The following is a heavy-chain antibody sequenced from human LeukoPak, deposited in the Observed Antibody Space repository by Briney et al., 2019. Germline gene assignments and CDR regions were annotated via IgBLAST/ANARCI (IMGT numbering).Heavy chain of an antibody. J-gene: IGHJ4*02. D-gene: IGHD3-10*01. V-gene: IGHV4-31*01. Sequence: PSDTLSLTCTVSGHSIYSGRFYWTWVRQHPGKGLEWFGHIYYSRTTYYNPSLESQLIISVETSKNEFSLTVSSMTAAETAVYFCARARGLVHDTSYYIDSWGQGTLVTVSS. CDR2: IYYSRTT. CDR1: GHSIYSGRFY. CDR3: ARARGLVHDTSYYIDS.